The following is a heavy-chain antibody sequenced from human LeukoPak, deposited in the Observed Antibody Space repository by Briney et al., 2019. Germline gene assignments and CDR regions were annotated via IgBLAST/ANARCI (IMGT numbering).Heavy chain of an antibody. D-gene: IGHD6-25*01. CDR1: GYTSTSYY. CDR3: ARYGFSSVWQGGWHAFDI. V-gene: IGHV1-46*01. J-gene: IGHJ3*02. CDR2: IHPTVGDT. Sequence: ASVKVSRKASGYTSTSYYLHWVRQAPGQGLEWMGIIHPTVGDTTYAQKFQGRVTMTRDMSTGTVYMDLSSLRSEDTAVYYCARYGFSSVWQGGWHAFDIWGQGTTVTVSS.